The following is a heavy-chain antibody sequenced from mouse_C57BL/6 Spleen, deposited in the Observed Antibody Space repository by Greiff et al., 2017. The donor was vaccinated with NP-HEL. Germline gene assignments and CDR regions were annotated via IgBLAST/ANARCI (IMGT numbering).Heavy chain of an antibody. V-gene: IGHV5-6*02. Sequence: EVMLVESGGDLVKPGGSLTLSCAASGFTFSSYGMSWVRQTPDKRLEWVATISSGGSYTYYPDSVKGRFTISRDNAKNTLYLQMSSLKSEDTAMYYCARGGNYEGGYFDVWGTGTTVTVSS. D-gene: IGHD1-1*01. CDR2: ISSGGSYT. CDR1: GFTFSSYG. CDR3: ARGGNYEGGYFDV. J-gene: IGHJ1*03.